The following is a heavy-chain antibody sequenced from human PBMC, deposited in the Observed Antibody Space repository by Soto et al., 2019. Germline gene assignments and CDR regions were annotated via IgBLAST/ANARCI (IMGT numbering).Heavy chain of an antibody. D-gene: IGHD3-16*01. J-gene: IGHJ5*01. Sequence: PSETLSLTCTVSGDSISSPDYYWSWIRQAPGKGLELIGYVYYRGSIYYTPSFESRVSISIDTSKNQFSLRLTSVTAADSAVYFCARVTFTPNWFVSWGQGILVTVSS. CDR3: ARVTFTPNWFVS. V-gene: IGHV4-30-4*01. CDR2: VYYRGSI. CDR1: GDSISSPDYY.